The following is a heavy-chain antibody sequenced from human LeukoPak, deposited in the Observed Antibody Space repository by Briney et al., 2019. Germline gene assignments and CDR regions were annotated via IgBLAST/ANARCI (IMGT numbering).Heavy chain of an antibody. V-gene: IGHV4-4*09. J-gene: IGHJ3*02. Sequence: PSETLSLTCTVSGGSISSYYWSWIRQPPGKGLEWIGYIYTSGSTNYNPSLKSRVTISVDTSKNQFSLKLSSVTAADTAVYYCARRTMIAPINVFHIWGQGTMVTVSS. CDR2: IYTSGST. CDR1: GGSISSYY. D-gene: IGHD3-22*01. CDR3: ARRTMIAPINVFHI.